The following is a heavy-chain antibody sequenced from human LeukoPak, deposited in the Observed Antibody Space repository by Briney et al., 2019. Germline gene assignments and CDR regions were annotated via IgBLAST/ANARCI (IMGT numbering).Heavy chain of an antibody. CDR3: ARGSSSGIYPIDY. D-gene: IGHD3-22*01. J-gene: IGHJ4*02. CDR2: INHNGRT. Sequence: PSETLSLTCTVSGGSISSYYWSWIRQPPGKGLEWIGEINHNGRTNYNPSLKSRVTISVDTSKNQLSLRLSSMTAADTAVFYCARGSSSGIYPIDYWGQGTLVTVSS. CDR1: GGSISSYY. V-gene: IGHV4-34*01.